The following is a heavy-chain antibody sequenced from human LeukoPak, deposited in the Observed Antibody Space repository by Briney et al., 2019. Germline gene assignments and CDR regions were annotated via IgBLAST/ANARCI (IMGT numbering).Heavy chain of an antibody. Sequence: PSETLSLTCTVSGGSISSYYWSWIRQPPGKGLEWIGYIYYSGSTNYNPSLKSRVTISVDTSKNQFSLKLSSVTAADTAVYYCARLRGYSGYDLNWFDPWGQGTLVTVSS. CDR1: GGSISSYY. J-gene: IGHJ5*02. CDR2: IYYSGST. V-gene: IGHV4-59*01. D-gene: IGHD5-12*01. CDR3: ARLRGYSGYDLNWFDP.